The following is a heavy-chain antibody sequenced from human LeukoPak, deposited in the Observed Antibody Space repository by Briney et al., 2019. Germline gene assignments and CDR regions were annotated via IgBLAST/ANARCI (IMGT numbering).Heavy chain of an antibody. CDR2: ISWNSGSI. Sequence: PGRSLRLSCAASGFTFDDYAMHWVRQAPGKGLEWVSGISWNSGSIGYADSVKGRFTISRDNAKNSLYLQMSSLRAEDTALYYCAKEPYYYDSSGYYLSPIWGQGTMVTVSS. D-gene: IGHD3-22*01. CDR3: AKEPYYYDSSGYYLSPI. CDR1: GFTFDDYA. J-gene: IGHJ3*02. V-gene: IGHV3-9*01.